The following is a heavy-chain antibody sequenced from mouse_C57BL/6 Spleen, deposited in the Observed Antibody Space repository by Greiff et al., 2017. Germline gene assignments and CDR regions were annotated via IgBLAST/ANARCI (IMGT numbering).Heavy chain of an antibody. J-gene: IGHJ4*01. D-gene: IGHD1-1*01. CDR1: GFTFSDYG. V-gene: IGHV5-17*01. CDR3: ASVVEEYYYAMDY. CDR2: ISSGSSTI. Sequence: EVQLVESGGGLVKPGGSLKLSCAASGFTFSDYGMHWVRQAPEKGLEWVAYISSGSSTIYYADTVKGRFTISRDNAKNTLFLQMTSLRSEDTAMYYCASVVEEYYYAMDYWGQGTSVTVSS.